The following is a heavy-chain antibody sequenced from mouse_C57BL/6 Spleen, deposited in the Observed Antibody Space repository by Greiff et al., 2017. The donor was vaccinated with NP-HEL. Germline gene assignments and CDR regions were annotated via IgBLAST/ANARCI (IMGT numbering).Heavy chain of an antibody. V-gene: IGHV5-17*01. CDR2: ISSGSSNI. J-gene: IGHJ1*03. Sequence: EVKLMESGGGLVKPGGSLKLSCAASGFTFSDYGMHWVRQAPEKGLEWVAYISSGSSNIYYADTVKGRFTISRDNAKNTLFLQMTSLRSEDTAMYYCARKTIVRYWYFDVWGTGTTVTVSS. CDR3: ARKTIVRYWYFDV. CDR1: GFTFSDYG. D-gene: IGHD2-5*01.